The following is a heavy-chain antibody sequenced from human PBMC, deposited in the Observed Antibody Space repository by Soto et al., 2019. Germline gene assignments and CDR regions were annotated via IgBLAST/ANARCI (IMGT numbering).Heavy chain of an antibody. CDR3: ARCGYYDSSGYYCGFDY. J-gene: IGHJ4*02. CDR1: GFTFSSYS. D-gene: IGHD3-22*01. Sequence: EVQLVESGGGLVQPGGSLRLSCAASGFTFSSYSMNWVRQPPGKGLEWVSYISSSSSTIYYADSVKGRFTISRDNAKNSLYLQMNSLRDEDTAVYYCARCGYYDSSGYYCGFDYWGQGTLVTVSS. CDR2: ISSSSSTI. V-gene: IGHV3-48*02.